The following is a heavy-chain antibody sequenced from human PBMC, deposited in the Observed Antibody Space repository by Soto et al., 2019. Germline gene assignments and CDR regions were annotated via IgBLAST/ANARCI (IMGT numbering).Heavy chain of an antibody. V-gene: IGHV4-31*03. Sequence: QVQLQESGPGLVKPSQTLSLTCTVSGVSISSGGYYWSWIRQHPGQGLEWLGSIYYSGRTYSNPYHTGRVTISVDTSKNQCPLELSSVTAADTAVYYCARAQERITMVRGAPIWFDPWGQGTLVTVSS. CDR2: IYYSGRT. D-gene: IGHD3-10*01. CDR1: GVSISSGGYY. J-gene: IGHJ5*02. CDR3: ARAQERITMVRGAPIWFDP.